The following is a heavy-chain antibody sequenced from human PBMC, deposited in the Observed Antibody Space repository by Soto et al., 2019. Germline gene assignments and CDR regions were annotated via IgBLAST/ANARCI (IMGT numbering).Heavy chain of an antibody. V-gene: IGHV1-8*01. CDR3: ARGQGYYYYYYYMDV. J-gene: IGHJ6*03. CDR2: MNPNSGNT. CDR1: GYTFTSYD. Sequence: ASVKVSCKASGYTFTSYDINWVRQATGQGLEWMGWMNPNSGNTGYAQKFQGRVTMTRNTSISTAYMELSSLRSEDTAVYYCARGQGYYYYYYYMDVWGKVTTVTVSS.